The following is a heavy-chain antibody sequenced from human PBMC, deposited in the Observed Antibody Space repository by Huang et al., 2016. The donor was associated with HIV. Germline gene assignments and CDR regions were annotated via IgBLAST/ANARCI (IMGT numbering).Heavy chain of an antibody. Sequence: QVQLVESGGGVVQPGRSLRLSCAASGFIFSNYGMHWVRQVRGKGLEWVALISYDGSNKYYTDSVKGRFSISRDNSKNTLYLQMNSLRAEDTAVYYCALKGDSSGWEYFRHWGQGTLVTVSS. CDR3: ALKGDSSGWEYFRH. CDR2: ISYDGSNK. V-gene: IGHV3-30*03. J-gene: IGHJ1*01. CDR1: GFIFSNYG. D-gene: IGHD6-19*01.